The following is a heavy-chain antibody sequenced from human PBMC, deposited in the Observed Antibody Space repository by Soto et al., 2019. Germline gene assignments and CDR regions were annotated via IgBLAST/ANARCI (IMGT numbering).Heavy chain of an antibody. J-gene: IGHJ4*02. D-gene: IGHD3-22*01. V-gene: IGHV1-69*01. Sequence: QVQLVQSGAEVRKPGSSVRVSCKASGGSFNRHTISWVRQDPGQGLEWMGGLIPIFGTANHAQKFQGRVTIIADEYTSRVYMELSSLRSDDTAIYYCARGGGSDSTDYYYAYWGQGTLVIVSS. CDR3: ARGGGSDSTDYYYAY. CDR2: LIPIFGTA. CDR1: GGSFNRHT.